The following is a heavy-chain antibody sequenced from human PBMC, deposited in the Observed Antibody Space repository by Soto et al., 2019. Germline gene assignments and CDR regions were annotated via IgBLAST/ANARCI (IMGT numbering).Heavy chain of an antibody. V-gene: IGHV4-39*01. Sequence: PSDTLSPTFNPSAGPISTSTYNGCWMRQPPGKGLEWIGSIYYSGSTYYNPSLKSRVTISVDTSKNQFSLKLSSVTAADTAVYYCARRGSRGYSGYDFPYYGMDVWGQGTTVT. CDR2: IYYSGST. J-gene: IGHJ6*02. CDR3: ARRGSRGYSGYDFPYYGMDV. D-gene: IGHD5-12*01. CDR1: AGPISTSTYN.